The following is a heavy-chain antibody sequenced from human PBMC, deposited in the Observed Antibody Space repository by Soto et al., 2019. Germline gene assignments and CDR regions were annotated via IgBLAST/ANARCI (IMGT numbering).Heavy chain of an antibody. CDR1: GYSFTSYW. CDR2: IYPGDSDT. CDR3: ASEWGALELRLSPPLAY. D-gene: IGHD1-7*01. V-gene: IGHV5-51*01. J-gene: IGHJ4*02. Sequence: ESLKISCKGSGYSFTSYWIGWVRQMPGKGLEWMGIIYPGDSDTRYSSSFQGQVTISADKSISTAYLQWSSLKASDTAMYYCASEWGALELRLSPPLAYWGQGTLVTVSS.